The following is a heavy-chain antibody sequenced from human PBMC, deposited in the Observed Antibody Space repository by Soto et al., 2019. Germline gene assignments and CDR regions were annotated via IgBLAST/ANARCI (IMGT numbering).Heavy chain of an antibody. Sequence: GGSLRLSCAASGFTFSSYSMNWVRQAPGKGLEWVSSISCNSSSTYYADSVKGRFTISRDNSKNSLYLQMNSLRTEDTALYYCARKMVSFGEPRDYYYGMDVWRQGTTVPVSS. CDR3: ARKMVSFGEPRDYYYGMDV. CDR2: ISCNSSST. CDR1: GFTFSSYS. D-gene: IGHD3-10*01. V-gene: IGHV3-21*04. J-gene: IGHJ6*02.